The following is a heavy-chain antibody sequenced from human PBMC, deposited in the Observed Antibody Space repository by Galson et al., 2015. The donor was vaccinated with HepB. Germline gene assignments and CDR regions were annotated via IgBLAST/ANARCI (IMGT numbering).Heavy chain of an antibody. Sequence: SLRLSCAASGFTFNDAWMSWVRQAPGKGLEWVGRIKSKADRGTTDYAAPVKGRFTISRDDSKNTLYLQIDSLKSEDTAVYYCTTTKNYMDVWGEGTTVTVSS. CDR1: GFTFNDAW. V-gene: IGHV3-15*01. CDR2: IKSKADRGTT. CDR3: TTTKNYMDV. J-gene: IGHJ6*03.